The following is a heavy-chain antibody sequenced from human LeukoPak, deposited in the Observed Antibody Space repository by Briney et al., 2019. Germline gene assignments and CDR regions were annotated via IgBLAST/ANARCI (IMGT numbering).Heavy chain of an antibody. CDR3: AREYYSSTSCYFGYSYGPFDY. CDR1: GFTFSSYS. CDR2: ISSSSYI. Sequence: PGGSLRLSCAASGFTFSSYSMNWVRQAPGKGLEWVSSISSSSYIYYADSVKGRFTISRDNAKNSLYLQMNSLRAEDTAVYYCAREYYSSTSCYFGYSYGPFDYWGQGTLVTVSS. D-gene: IGHD2-2*01. V-gene: IGHV3-21*01. J-gene: IGHJ4*02.